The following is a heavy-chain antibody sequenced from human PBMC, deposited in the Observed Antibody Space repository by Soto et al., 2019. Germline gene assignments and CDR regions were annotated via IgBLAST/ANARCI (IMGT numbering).Heavy chain of an antibody. CDR1: GFTFSSYG. Sequence: HPWVSLRLSCAASGFTFSSYGMHWFRQAPGKGLEWVAVISYDGSNKYYADSVKGRFTISRDNSKNTLYLQMNSLRAEDTAVYYCAKVGSKGYSRRWYYFQHRGQGTLVTVSS. D-gene: IGHD6-13*01. CDR2: ISYDGSNK. J-gene: IGHJ1*01. CDR3: AKVGSKGYSRRWYYFQH. V-gene: IGHV3-30*18.